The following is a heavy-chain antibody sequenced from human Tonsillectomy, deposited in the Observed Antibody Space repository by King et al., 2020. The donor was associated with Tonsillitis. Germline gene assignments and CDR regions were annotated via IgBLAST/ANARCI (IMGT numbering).Heavy chain of an antibody. V-gene: IGHV4-59*01. CDR1: GGSISSYY. Sequence: PLQESGPGLVKPSETLSLTCTVSGGSISSYYWSWLRQPPGKGLEWIGYIYYSGSTNYNPSLKSRVTISVDTSKNQFSLKLSSVTAADTAVYYCARDLTYYYDSSGHYFDYWGQGTLGTVSS. CDR3: ARDLTYYYDSSGHYFDY. CDR2: IYYSGST. J-gene: IGHJ4*02. D-gene: IGHD3-22*01.